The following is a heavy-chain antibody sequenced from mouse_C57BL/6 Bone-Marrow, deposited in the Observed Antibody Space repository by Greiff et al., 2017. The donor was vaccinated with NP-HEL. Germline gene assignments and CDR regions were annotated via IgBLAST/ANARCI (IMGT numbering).Heavy chain of an antibody. CDR3: ARSLGLGRAY. CDR1: GYTFTSYG. CDR2: IYPRSGNT. V-gene: IGHV1-81*01. Sequence: QVQLQQSGAELARPGASVKLSCKASGYTFTSYGISWVKQRTGQGLEWIGEIYPRSGNTYYNEKFKGKATLTADKSASTAYMELRSLTSEDSAVYFCARSLGLGRAYWGQGTLVTVSA. J-gene: IGHJ3*01. D-gene: IGHD4-1*01.